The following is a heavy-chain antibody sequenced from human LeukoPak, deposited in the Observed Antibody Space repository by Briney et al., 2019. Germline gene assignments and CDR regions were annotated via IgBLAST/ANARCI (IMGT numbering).Heavy chain of an antibody. J-gene: IGHJ4*02. CDR2: ISYDGSNK. CDR3: ASPYYDFWSGYQYYFDY. CDR1: GFTFSSYA. Sequence: PGRSLRLSCAASGFTFSSYAMHWVRQAPGKGLEWVAVISYDGSNKYYADSAKGRFTISRDNSKNTLYLQMNSLRAEDTAVYYCASPYYDFWSGYQYYFDYWGQGTLVTVSS. V-gene: IGHV3-30*01. D-gene: IGHD3-3*01.